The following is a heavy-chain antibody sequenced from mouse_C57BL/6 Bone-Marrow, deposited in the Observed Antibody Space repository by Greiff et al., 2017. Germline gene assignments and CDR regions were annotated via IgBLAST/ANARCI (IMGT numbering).Heavy chain of an antibody. J-gene: IGHJ3*01. CDR1: GFTFSSYA. CDR2: ISDGGSYT. CDR3: ARDRDYGNYPFAY. Sequence: DVKLVESGGGLVKPGGSLKLSCAASGFTFSSYAMSWVRQTPEKRLEWVATISDGGSYTYYPDNVKGRFTISRDNAKNNLNLQMSHLKSEDTAMYYCARDRDYGNYPFAYWGQGTLVTVSA. D-gene: IGHD2-1*01. V-gene: IGHV5-4*01.